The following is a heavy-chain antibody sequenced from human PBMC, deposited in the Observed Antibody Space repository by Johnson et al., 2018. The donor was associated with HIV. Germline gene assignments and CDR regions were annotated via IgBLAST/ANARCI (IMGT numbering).Heavy chain of an antibody. D-gene: IGHD3-22*01. J-gene: IGHJ3*02. CDR3: AGGGSCGYFIFRAFDI. CDR2: ISYDGSNK. CDR1: GFTFSSYW. Sequence: QVQLVESGGGLVQPGGSLRLSCAASGFTFSSYWMSWVRQAPGKGLEWVAVISYDGSNKYFADYVKGRFTISSDNSKNTLYLQMNSLRAEDTAVYYCAGGGSCGYFIFRAFDIWGQGTMVTVSS. V-gene: IGHV3-30*03.